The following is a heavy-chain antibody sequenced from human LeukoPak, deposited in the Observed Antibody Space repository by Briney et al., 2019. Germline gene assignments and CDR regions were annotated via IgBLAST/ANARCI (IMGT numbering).Heavy chain of an antibody. J-gene: IGHJ5*02. CDR2: INPNSGGT. V-gene: IGHV1-2*02. CDR1: GYTFTGYY. D-gene: IGHD6-13*01. CDR3: ARDSGYSHNWFDP. Sequence: ASVEVSCKASGYTFTGYYMHWVRQAPGQGLEWMGWINPNSGGTNYAQKFQGRVTMTRDTSISTAYMELSRLRSDDTAVYYCARDSGYSHNWFDPWGQGTLVTVSS.